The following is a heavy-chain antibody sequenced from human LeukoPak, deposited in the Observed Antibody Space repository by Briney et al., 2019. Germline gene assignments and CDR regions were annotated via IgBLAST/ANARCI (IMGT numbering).Heavy chain of an antibody. Sequence: SWVRQAPGQGLEWVSSIRGNGHYIYSADSVRGRFTVSRDNAKNSLYLQMNSLRAEDTAVYYCARDLGYSYGSDAFDIWGQGTMVTVSS. V-gene: IGHV3-21*01. CDR2: IRGNGHYI. D-gene: IGHD5-18*01. J-gene: IGHJ3*02. CDR3: ARDLGYSYGSDAFDI.